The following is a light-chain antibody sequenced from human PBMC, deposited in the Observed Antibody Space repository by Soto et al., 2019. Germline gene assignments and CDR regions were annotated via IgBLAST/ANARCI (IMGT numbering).Light chain of an antibody. CDR3: TLYSTSTTPSYV. Sequence: QSVLTQPASVSGSPGQSLTISCTGTSSDVGGYNYVSWYQQPPGKAPKLMIYDVTNRPSGVSDRFSGSKSGNTASLTISGLRPEDEADYYGTLYSTSTTPSYVFGTGTTSPS. V-gene: IGLV2-14*01. CDR1: SSDVGGYNY. CDR2: DVT. J-gene: IGLJ1*01.